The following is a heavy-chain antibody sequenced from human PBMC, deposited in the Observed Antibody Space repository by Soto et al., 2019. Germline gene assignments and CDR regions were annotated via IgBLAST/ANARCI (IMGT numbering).Heavy chain of an antibody. CDR3: ARAIHYYYGMDV. J-gene: IGHJ6*02. CDR2: ISSSSSYT. Sequence: GGSLRLSCAASGFTFSYYYMSWIRQAPGKGLEWVSYISSSSSYTNYADSVKGRFTISRDNAKNSLYLQMNSLRAEDTAVYYCARAIHYYYGMDVWGQGTTVTVSS. CDR1: GFTFSYYY. V-gene: IGHV3-11*06.